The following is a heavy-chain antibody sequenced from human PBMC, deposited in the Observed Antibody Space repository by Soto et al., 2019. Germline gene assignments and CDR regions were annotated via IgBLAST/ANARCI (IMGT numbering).Heavy chain of an antibody. CDR2: ISHSGST. CDR3: ARQFPRRPDFYYYMDV. V-gene: IGHV4-34*01. J-gene: IGHJ6*03. D-gene: IGHD2-2*01. CDR1: GGSFSGYY. Sequence: SEPLSLTCAVYGGSFSGYYWSWIRQPPGQGLEWIGEISHSGSTNYNPSLKSRVTISVDTSKNQFSLKLTSVTAADKAVYFCARQFPRRPDFYYYMDVWGAGTTVTVSS.